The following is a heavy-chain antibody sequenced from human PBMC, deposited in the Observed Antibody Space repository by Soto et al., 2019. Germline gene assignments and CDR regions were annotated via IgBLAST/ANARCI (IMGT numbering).Heavy chain of an antibody. CDR1: GFTFSTYA. J-gene: IGHJ4*02. CDR3: AKEGRNGWYYFDY. D-gene: IGHD6-19*01. CDR2: ISGSGGST. Sequence: EVQLLESGGGLVQPGGSLRLSCAASGFTFSTYAMSWVRQALGKGLEWVSTISGSGGSTYYADSVKGRFTISRDNSKNTLYLQVNSLRAEDTAVFYCAKEGRNGWYYFDYWGQGTLVTVSS. V-gene: IGHV3-23*01.